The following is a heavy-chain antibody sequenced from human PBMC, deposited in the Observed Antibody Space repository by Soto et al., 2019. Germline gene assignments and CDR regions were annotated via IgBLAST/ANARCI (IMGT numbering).Heavy chain of an antibody. V-gene: IGHV1-69*01. J-gene: IGHJ6*02. D-gene: IGHD3-3*01. CDR2: TLPIFGTA. Sequence: QVQLVQSGAEVKKPGSSVKVSCKASGGTFSSYAISWVRQAPGQGLEWMGGTLPIFGTANYAQKFQGRVPITADESTSTAYMELSSLRSDDTAVYYCAREVEGDYDFWSGPNYYYYGMDVWGQGTTVTVSS. CDR1: GGTFSSYA. CDR3: AREVEGDYDFWSGPNYYYYGMDV.